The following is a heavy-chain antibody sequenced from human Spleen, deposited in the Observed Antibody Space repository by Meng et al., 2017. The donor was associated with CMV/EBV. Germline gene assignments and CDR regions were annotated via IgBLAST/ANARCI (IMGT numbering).Heavy chain of an antibody. CDR3: ARLRGYSLDY. V-gene: IGHV1-2*02. CDR1: GYTVPGYL. CDR2: MNPHNGDT. Sequence: KVSCKASGYTVPGYLMHWVRQAPGQGLEWMGWMNPHNGDTNYAQRFQGRVTMTSDTSITTAYMELRRLRSDDTAVYYCARLRGYSLDYWGQGTLVTVSS. D-gene: IGHD5-18*01. J-gene: IGHJ4*02.